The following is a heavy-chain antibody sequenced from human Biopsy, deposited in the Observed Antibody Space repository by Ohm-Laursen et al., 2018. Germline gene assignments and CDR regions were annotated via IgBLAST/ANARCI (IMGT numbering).Heavy chain of an antibody. Sequence: SLRLSCSASGFTFTDVYMHWVRQAPGKGLEWVGRIRDKASSYTIEYATTVKGRFTISRDDSKNSVYLQMNSLKTEDTAVYYCGSAATFGAPHHWPHFWGQGTLVTVSS. D-gene: IGHD4/OR15-4a*01. V-gene: IGHV3-72*01. J-gene: IGHJ4*02. CDR1: GFTFTDVY. CDR3: GSAATFGAPHHWPHF. CDR2: IRDKASSYTI.